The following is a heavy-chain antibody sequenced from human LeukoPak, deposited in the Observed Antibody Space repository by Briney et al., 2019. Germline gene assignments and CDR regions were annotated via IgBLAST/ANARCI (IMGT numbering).Heavy chain of an antibody. D-gene: IGHD4-17*01. Sequence: ASVKVSCKASGYTFTSYGISWVRQAPGQGLEWMGWINPNSGGSTYAQKFQGRVTMTRDTSINTAYMELSRLTSDDTAIYYCARDYGDYDNWFDPWGQGTLVTVSS. CDR1: GYTFTSYG. V-gene: IGHV1-2*02. CDR2: INPNSGGS. J-gene: IGHJ5*02. CDR3: ARDYGDYDNWFDP.